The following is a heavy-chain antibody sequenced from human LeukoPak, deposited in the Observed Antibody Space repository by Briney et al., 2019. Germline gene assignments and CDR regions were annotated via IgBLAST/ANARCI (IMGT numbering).Heavy chain of an antibody. CDR3: ARSMAAYGLDI. J-gene: IGHJ3*02. D-gene: IGHD2/OR15-2a*01. V-gene: IGHV4-59*01. Sequence: PSETLSPTCTVSGGSISGDYWSWIRQPPGKGLEWIGYIHYSGSTNYNPSLKSRVTISVETSKNQFSLKVTSVTAADTAVYYCARSMAAYGLDIWGQGTRVIVSS. CDR1: GGSISGDY. CDR2: IHYSGST.